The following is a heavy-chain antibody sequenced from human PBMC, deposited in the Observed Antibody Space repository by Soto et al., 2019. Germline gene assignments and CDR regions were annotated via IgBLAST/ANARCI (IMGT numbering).Heavy chain of an antibody. CDR1: GFIFSDYA. D-gene: IGHD3-10*01. J-gene: IGHJ4*02. Sequence: EVQLLESGGGLVHPGGSLRLSCAASGFIFSDYAMNWVRQAPGKGLEGVSGLSGSGGSKHYADSVKGRISVSRDNPRNTLHLTMDSLRVQDTAIYYCAKASGRIRFLQDDFWGQGTLVTVSS. V-gene: IGHV3-23*01. CDR3: AKASGRIRFLQDDF. CDR2: LSGSGGSK.